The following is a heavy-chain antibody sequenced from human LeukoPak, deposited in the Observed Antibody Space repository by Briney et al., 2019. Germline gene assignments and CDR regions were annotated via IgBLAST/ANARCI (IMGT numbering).Heavy chain of an antibody. CDR3: AKERTIRGATFDY. D-gene: IGHD3-10*01. J-gene: IGHJ4*02. V-gene: IGHV3-30*18. CDR1: GFTFSSYG. CDR2: ISYDGSNK. Sequence: GGSLRLSCAASGFTFSSYGMHWVRQALGKGLEWVAVISYDGSNKYYADSVKGRFTISRDNSRNTLYLQMNSLRAEDTAVYYCAKERTIRGATFDYWGQGTLVTVSS.